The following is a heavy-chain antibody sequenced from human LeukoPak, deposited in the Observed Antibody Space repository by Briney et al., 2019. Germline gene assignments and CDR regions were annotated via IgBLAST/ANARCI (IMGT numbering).Heavy chain of an antibody. J-gene: IGHJ4*02. CDR2: GSGGST. Sequence: GSGGSTYYADSVKGRFTISRDNSKNTLYLQMNSLRAEDTAVYYCAKDGCTNGVCYTGLVYWGQGTLVTVSS. V-gene: IGHV3-23*01. D-gene: IGHD2-8*01. CDR3: AKDGCTNGVCYTGLVY.